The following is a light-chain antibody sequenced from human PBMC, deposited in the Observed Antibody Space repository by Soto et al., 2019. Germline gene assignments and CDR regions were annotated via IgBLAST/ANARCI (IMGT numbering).Light chain of an antibody. Sequence: QSALTQPASVSGSPGQSITISCTGTSSDVGSDNLVSWYQQHPGKAPKLMIYEGSKRPSGVSNRFSGSKSGNTASLTISGLQAEDEADYYCCSYTTSSALVFGGGTK. J-gene: IGLJ2*01. V-gene: IGLV2-14*02. CDR2: EGS. CDR1: SSDVGSDNL. CDR3: CSYTTSSALV.